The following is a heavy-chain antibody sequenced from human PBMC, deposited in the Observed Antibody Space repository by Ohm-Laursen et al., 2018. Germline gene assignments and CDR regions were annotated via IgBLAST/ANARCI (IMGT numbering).Heavy chain of an antibody. CDR1: GGSISSYY. Sequence: TLSLTCTVSGGSISSYYWSWIRQPPEKGLEWIGFIYYSGSTNYNPSLKSRVTISVDTSKNQFSLKLTSVTAADTAVYYCARVVGDYYGDYGMDVWGQGTTVTVSS. CDR2: IYYSGST. CDR3: ARVVGDYYGDYGMDV. D-gene: IGHD3-10*01. V-gene: IGHV4-59*01. J-gene: IGHJ6*02.